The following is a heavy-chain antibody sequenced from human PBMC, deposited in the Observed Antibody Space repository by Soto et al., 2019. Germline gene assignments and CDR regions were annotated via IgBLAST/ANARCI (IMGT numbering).Heavy chain of an antibody. CDR1: GDSISSDNW. CDR3: ARGTIQRIFDY. J-gene: IGHJ4*02. Sequence: QVQLQESGPGLVKPSGTLSLTCAVSGDSISSDNWWTWVHQPPGKGMEWIGEIYHSGSTYYNPSLKSRVLISVDNSKNQFSLQLYSVTAEDTAIYYCARGTIQRIFDYWGQGTVVSVSS. D-gene: IGHD1-1*01. CDR2: IYHSGST. V-gene: IGHV4-4*02.